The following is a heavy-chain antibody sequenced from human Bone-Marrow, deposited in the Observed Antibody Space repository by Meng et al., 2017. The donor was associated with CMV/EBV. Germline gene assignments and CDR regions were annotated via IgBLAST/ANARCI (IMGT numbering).Heavy chain of an antibody. D-gene: IGHD6-13*01. CDR2: IKQDGSEK. CDR1: GFAFSSYR. Sequence: TLSCAASGFAFSSYRISPVRQAPGKGLEWVANIKQDGSEKYYVDSVKGRFTISRDNAKNSPYLQMNSLCAEDTAVYNCAKDLSQYSSSFTKGDWGQGTLVTVSS. J-gene: IGHJ4*02. V-gene: IGHV3-7*01. CDR3: AKDLSQYSSSFTKGD.